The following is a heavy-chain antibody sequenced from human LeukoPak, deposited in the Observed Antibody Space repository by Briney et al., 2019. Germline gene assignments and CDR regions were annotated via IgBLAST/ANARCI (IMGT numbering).Heavy chain of an antibody. D-gene: IGHD6-13*01. J-gene: IGHJ3*02. CDR3: ARAYSSSWYGGAFDI. CDR1: GFTFSSHS. V-gene: IGHV3-21*01. CDR2: ISSSSSYI. Sequence: GGSLRLSCAASGFTFSSHSMNWVRQAPGKGLEWVSSISSSSSYIYYADSVKGRFTISRDNAKNSLYLQMNSLGAEDTAVYYCARAYSSSWYGGAFDIWGQGTMVTVSS.